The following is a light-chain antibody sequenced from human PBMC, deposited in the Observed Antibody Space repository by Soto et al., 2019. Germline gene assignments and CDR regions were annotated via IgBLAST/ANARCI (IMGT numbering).Light chain of an antibody. CDR3: HQFGSSPRT. Sequence: EIVWTQSPGTLALSAGETATRSCSAIQTFNSDYLAWFQQRPGQAPRLLIFATSRRATDIPDRFSGSGSGTDFTLALRTLQPEDFAVYYCHQFGSSPRTFGQGTKVDIK. J-gene: IGKJ1*01. CDR2: ATS. V-gene: IGKV3-20*01. CDR1: QTFNSDY.